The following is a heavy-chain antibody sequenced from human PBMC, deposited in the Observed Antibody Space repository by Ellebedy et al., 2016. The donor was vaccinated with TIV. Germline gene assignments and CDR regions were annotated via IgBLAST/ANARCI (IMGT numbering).Heavy chain of an antibody. Sequence: AASVKVSCKASGGTFSSYAISWVRQAPGQGLEWMGGIIPIFGTANSAQKFQGRVTITADEATSTAYMELSSLRSEDTAVYYCARAPGYSSSWYWGAFDIWGQGTMVTVSS. D-gene: IGHD6-13*01. CDR1: GGTFSSYA. J-gene: IGHJ3*02. V-gene: IGHV1-69*13. CDR3: ARAPGYSSSWYWGAFDI. CDR2: IIPIFGTA.